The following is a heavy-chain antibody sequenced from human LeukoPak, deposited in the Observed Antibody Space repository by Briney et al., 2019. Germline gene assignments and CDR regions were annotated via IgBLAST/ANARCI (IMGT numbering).Heavy chain of an antibody. D-gene: IGHD3-3*01. CDR2: ISRDSRDI. CDR3: ARCNLYYDFWSGSTQNFDY. CDR1: GFTFGDYA. J-gene: IGHJ4*02. V-gene: IGHV3-9*01. Sequence: PGGSLRLSCAASGFTFGDYAMHWVRQAPGKGLEWVSGISRDSRDIVYADSVKGRFTISRDNAKNSLYLQMNSLRAEDTAVYYCARCNLYYDFWSGSTQNFDYWGQGTLVTVSS.